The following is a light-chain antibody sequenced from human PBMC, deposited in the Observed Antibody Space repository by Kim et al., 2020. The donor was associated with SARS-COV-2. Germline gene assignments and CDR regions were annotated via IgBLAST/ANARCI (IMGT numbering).Light chain of an antibody. J-gene: IGLJ2*01. V-gene: IGLV3-1*01. Sequence: VSPGQTASITCSGDKLGDKYACWYQQKPGQSPVLVIYQDSKRSSGIPERFSGSNSGNTATLTISGTQAMDEADYYCQAWDSSLVVFGGGTQLTVL. CDR3: QAWDSSLVV. CDR1: KLGDKY. CDR2: QDS.